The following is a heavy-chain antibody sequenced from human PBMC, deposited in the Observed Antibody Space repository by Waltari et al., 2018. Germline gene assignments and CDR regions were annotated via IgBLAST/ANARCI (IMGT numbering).Heavy chain of an antibody. Sequence: EVQLVESGGGLVQPGGSLRLSCAGSGFTVSSNYMNWVRQTPGKGLEWVSIIYSGGSTYYADSLKGRFTISRDNSKNTLHLQMNSLRAEDTAVYFCSYGRFEYWGQGTLVTVSS. D-gene: IGHD5-18*01. CDR1: GFTVSSNY. CDR3: SYGRFEY. CDR2: IYSGGST. J-gene: IGHJ4*02. V-gene: IGHV3-66*02.